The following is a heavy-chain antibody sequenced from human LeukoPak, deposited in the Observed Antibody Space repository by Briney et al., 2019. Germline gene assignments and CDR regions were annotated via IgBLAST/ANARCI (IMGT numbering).Heavy chain of an antibody. D-gene: IGHD2-21*01. Sequence: GGSLRLSCAASGFTFSDYYMSWIRQAPGKGLEWVSYINGGGTMIYYADSVKGRFTITRDNAKKSVYLQMNSLRAEDTAVYYCATTGLLGDIPWGQGTLVTVSS. CDR2: INGGGTMI. CDR3: ATTGLLGDIP. V-gene: IGHV3-11*01. CDR1: GFTFSDYY. J-gene: IGHJ5*02.